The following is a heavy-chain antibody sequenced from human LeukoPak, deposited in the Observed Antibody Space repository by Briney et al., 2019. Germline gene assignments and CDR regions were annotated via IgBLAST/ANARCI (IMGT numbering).Heavy chain of an antibody. CDR1: GGSISSSHN. V-gene: IGHV4-39*01. CDR2: VYYTGST. Sequence: SETLSLTCTVTGGSISSSHNWGWIRQSPGKGLEWIGSVYYTGSTHYNPSLKSRVSISADTSKNLFSLNLSSVTVADTAVYFCARRDMAVPGAVIFDYWGQGILVTVSS. J-gene: IGHJ4*02. CDR3: ARRDMAVPGAVIFDY. D-gene: IGHD6-19*01.